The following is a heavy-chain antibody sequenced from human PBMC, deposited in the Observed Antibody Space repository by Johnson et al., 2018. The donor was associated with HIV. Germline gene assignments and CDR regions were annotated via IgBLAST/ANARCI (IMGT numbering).Heavy chain of an antibody. J-gene: IGHJ3*02. D-gene: IGHD3-3*01. CDR1: GFRFDDYG. CDR3: AKGVTIFGVDIHDGFDM. Sequence: VLLVESGGGVVQPGRSLRLSCAASGFRFDDYGMSWVRQAPGKGLEWVSGINWNGGSTGYADSVKGRFTISRDNSKNTLYLQLDNLRPEDTAVYYCAKGVTIFGVDIHDGFDMWGQGTMVTVSS. CDR2: INWNGGST. V-gene: IGHV3-20*04.